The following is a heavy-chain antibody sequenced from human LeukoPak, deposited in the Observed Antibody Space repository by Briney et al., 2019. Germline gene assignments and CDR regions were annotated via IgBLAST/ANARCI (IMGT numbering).Heavy chain of an antibody. J-gene: IGHJ4*02. Sequence: GESLKISCQGSGYSFTTYWIGWVRQMPGKGLECIGSIYPGDSDTRYSPSFQGQVTISADKSINPAYLQWSSLKASDTAMYYCARLGTYWSNYYFEYWGQGTLVTVSS. CDR3: ARLGTYWSNYYFEY. CDR1: GYSFTTYW. D-gene: IGHD3-10*01. CDR2: IYPGDSDT. V-gene: IGHV5-51*01.